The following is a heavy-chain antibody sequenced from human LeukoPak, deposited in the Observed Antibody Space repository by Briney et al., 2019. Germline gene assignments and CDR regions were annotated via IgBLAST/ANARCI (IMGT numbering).Heavy chain of an antibody. CDR1: GFTFDDYA. J-gene: IGHJ3*02. V-gene: IGHV3-9*01. Sequence: GGSLRLSCAASGFTFDDYAMHWVRQAPGKGLEWVSGISWNSGSIGYADSVKGRFTISRDNAKNSLYLQTNSLRAEDTALYYCAKDMAPGGDAFDIWGQGTMVTVSS. CDR2: ISWNSGSI. CDR3: AKDMAPGGDAFDI. D-gene: IGHD1-26*01.